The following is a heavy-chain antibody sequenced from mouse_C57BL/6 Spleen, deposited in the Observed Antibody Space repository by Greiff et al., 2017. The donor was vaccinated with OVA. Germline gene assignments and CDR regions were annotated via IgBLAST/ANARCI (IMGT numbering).Heavy chain of an antibody. V-gene: IGHV5-17*01. J-gene: IGHJ4*01. CDR2: ISSGSSTI. CDR1: GFTFSDYG. D-gene: IGHD1-1*01. Sequence: EVHLVESGGGLVKPGGSLKLSCAASGFTFSDYGMHWVRQAPEKGLEWVAYISSGSSTIYYADTVKGRFTISRDNAKNTLYLQMTSLRSEDAAMYCCAKTLRDAMDYWGQGTSVTVSS. CDR3: AKTLRDAMDY.